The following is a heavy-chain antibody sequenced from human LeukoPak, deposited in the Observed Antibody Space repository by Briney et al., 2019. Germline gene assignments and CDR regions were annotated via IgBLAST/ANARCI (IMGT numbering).Heavy chain of an antibody. CDR1: GYIFTNYW. Sequence: GESLKISCTASGYIFTNYWIAGVRQVLGKGLEWMGVIYPGDSDTRYSPSFQGQVTISADKSITTAYLQWSSLEASDTAIYYCARRRYCSSTSCYAGAFDLWGQGTMVTVSS. CDR2: IYPGDSDT. D-gene: IGHD2-2*01. V-gene: IGHV5-51*01. CDR3: ARRRYCSSTSCYAGAFDL. J-gene: IGHJ3*01.